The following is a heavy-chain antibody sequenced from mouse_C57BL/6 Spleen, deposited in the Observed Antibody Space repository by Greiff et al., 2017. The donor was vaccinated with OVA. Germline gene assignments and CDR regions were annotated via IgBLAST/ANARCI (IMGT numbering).Heavy chain of an antibody. J-gene: IGHJ4*01. CDR3: VRWTTDAMDY. D-gene: IGHD1-1*01. CDR2: IRSKSNNYAT. V-gene: IGHV10-1*01. CDR1: GFSFNTYA. Sequence: DVHLVESGGGLVQPKGSLKLSCAASGFSFNTYAMNWVRQAPGKGLEWVARIRSKSNNYATYYADSVKDRFTISRDDSESMLYLQMNNLKTEDTAMYYCVRWTTDAMDYWGQGTSVTVSS.